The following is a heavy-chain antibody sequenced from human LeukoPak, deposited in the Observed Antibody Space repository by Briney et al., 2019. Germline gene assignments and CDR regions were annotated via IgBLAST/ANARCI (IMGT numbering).Heavy chain of an antibody. V-gene: IGHV1-69*05. CDR2: IIPIFGTA. CDR3: ARLPPGGDY. CDR1: GGTFSSYA. D-gene: IGHD3-10*01. Sequence: GGSLRLSCAASGGTFSSYAISWVRQAPGQGLEWMGGIIPIFGTANYAQKFQGRVTITTDESTSTAYMELSSLRSEDTAVYYCARLPPGGDYWGQGTLVTVSS. J-gene: IGHJ4*02.